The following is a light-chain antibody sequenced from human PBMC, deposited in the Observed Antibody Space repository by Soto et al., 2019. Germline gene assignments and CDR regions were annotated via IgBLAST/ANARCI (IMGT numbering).Light chain of an antibody. V-gene: IGLV3-1*01. CDR3: QAWDSRSYVV. CDR2: QDN. Sequence: SSELTQPPSVSVSPGQTAIITCSGDKLGNKYTCWYQQKPGQSPVLVIYQDNKRPSGIPERFSGSNSGNTATLTISGTQAMDEADYYCQAWDSRSYVVFGGGTQLTVL. J-gene: IGLJ3*02. CDR1: KLGNKY.